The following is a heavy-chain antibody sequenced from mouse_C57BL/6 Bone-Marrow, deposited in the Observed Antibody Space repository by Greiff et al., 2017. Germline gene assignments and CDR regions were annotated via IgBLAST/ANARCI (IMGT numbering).Heavy chain of an antibody. CDR1: GYTFTSYG. D-gene: IGHD2-4*01. Sequence: VQGVASGAELARPGASVKLSCKASGYTFTSYGISWVKQRTGQGLEWIGEIYPRSGNTYYNEKFKGKDTLTADKSSSTAYMELRSLTSEDSAVYFCAVYYDYENYAMDYWGQGTSVTVSS. CDR2: IYPRSGNT. V-gene: IGHV1-81*01. CDR3: AVYYDYENYAMDY. J-gene: IGHJ4*01.